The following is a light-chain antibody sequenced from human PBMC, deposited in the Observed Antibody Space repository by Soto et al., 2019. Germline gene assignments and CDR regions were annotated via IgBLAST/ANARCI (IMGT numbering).Light chain of an antibody. CDR1: QGVSTY. Sequence: IQLTQSPSSLTASVVDRVTITGRASQGVSTYLSWYQQKPGKAPKLLIYAASTLQSGVPSRFSGSGSGTDFPLTISSLQPEDFATYYCQQLNSYPTFGQGTRLEIK. CDR3: QQLNSYPT. V-gene: IGKV1-9*01. CDR2: AAS. J-gene: IGKJ5*01.